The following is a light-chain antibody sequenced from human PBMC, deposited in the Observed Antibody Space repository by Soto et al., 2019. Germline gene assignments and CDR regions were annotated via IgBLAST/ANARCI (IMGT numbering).Light chain of an antibody. CDR1: QSVSSD. V-gene: IGKV3-15*01. Sequence: EIVMTQSPATLSVSPGEKATLSCRTSQSVSSDLAWYQQKPGQAPRLLMYGVSTRPTGIPARFSGSGSGTEFTLAISSLQSEDFAVYYCQQYNNWPRTFGQGTKVDI. CDR2: GVS. J-gene: IGKJ1*01. CDR3: QQYNNWPRT.